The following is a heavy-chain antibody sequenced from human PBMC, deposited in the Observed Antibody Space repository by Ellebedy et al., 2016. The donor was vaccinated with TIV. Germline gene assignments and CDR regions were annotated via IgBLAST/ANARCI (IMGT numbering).Heavy chain of an antibody. CDR2: INNDGGTT. J-gene: IGHJ4*02. CDR3: AKDGRDNGVFVLGTQFDD. D-gene: IGHD3-16*01. V-gene: IGHV3-74*01. Sequence: GESLKISCAASGFTFSSYWMHWVRQAPGKGLVWVSRINNDGGTTTYADSVKGRFTISIDNAKNTLYLQMNSLRAEDTAVYYCAKDGRDNGVFVLGTQFDDWGQGTLVTVSS. CDR1: GFTFSSYW.